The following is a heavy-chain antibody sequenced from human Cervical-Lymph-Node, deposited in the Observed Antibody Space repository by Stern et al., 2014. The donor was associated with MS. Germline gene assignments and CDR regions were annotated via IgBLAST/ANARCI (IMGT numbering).Heavy chain of an antibody. D-gene: IGHD6-13*01. Sequence: QVTLKESGPVLVKPTETLTLTCTVSGFSLSNARMGVSWIRQPPGKALEWLVHIFSIDEKSYSTSLKSRLTISKDTSKSQVVLTMTNMDPVDTATYYCARIRPLLSGTDYYYGMDVWGQGTTVTVSS. V-gene: IGHV2-26*01. CDR2: IFSIDEK. J-gene: IGHJ6*02. CDR3: ARIRPLLSGTDYYYGMDV. CDR1: GFSLSNARMG.